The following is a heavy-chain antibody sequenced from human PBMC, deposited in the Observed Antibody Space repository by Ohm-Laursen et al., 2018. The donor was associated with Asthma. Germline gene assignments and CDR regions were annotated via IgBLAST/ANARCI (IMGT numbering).Heavy chain of an antibody. Sequence: SLRLSCAASGFTFSTFAMSWVRQAPGKGLEWVSQINDNSDLTYYADSVKGRFTISRDNSKNTLYLQMNSLRAEDTAVYYCARGDDYIWGSYRFFDYWGQETLVTVSS. CDR2: INDNSDLT. V-gene: IGHV3-23*01. CDR3: ARGDDYIWGSYRFFDY. CDR1: GFTFSTFA. J-gene: IGHJ4*02. D-gene: IGHD3-16*02.